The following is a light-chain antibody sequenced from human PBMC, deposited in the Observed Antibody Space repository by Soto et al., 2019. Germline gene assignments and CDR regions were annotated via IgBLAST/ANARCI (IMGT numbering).Light chain of an antibody. J-gene: IGKJ2*01. CDR3: QQYSSFVT. V-gene: IGKV1-5*01. CDR1: QTISTL. Sequence: IQMTQSPSTLSASVGDRVTITCQASQTISTLLAWYQHRPGKAPNLLIYDASSLGSGVPSRFSGSGSGTEFTLTISSLQPDDSATYYCQQYSSFVTFGQGTKVDIK. CDR2: DAS.